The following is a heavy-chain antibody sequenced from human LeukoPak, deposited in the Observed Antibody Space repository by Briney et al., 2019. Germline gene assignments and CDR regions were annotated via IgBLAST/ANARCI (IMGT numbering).Heavy chain of an antibody. J-gene: IGHJ4*02. V-gene: IGHV3-15*01. CDR1: GFTFSNAW. D-gene: IGHD1-26*01. CDR2: FKSRTDGGTT. CDR3: TTGASGSYYVFEY. Sequence: PGGSLRLSCAASGFTFSNAWMNWVRQAPGQGLEWVGRFKSRTDGGTTDYAAPVKGRFTISRDDSTNTLYLQMNSLKTEDTAVYYCTTGASGSYYVFEYWGQGTLVTVSS.